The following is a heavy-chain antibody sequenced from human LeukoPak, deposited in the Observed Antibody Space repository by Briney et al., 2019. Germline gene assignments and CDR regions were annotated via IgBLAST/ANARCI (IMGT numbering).Heavy chain of an antibody. D-gene: IGHD2-2*01. V-gene: IGHV4-4*07. CDR3: ARVPCTSCFHFDY. Sequence: SETLSLTCTVSGGSISSYYWSWIRQPAGKGLEWIGRIYTSGSTNYNPSLKSRVTISVDKSKNQFSLKPSSVTAADTAVYYCARVPCTSCFHFDYWGQGTLVTVSS. CDR2: IYTSGST. CDR1: GGSISSYY. J-gene: IGHJ4*02.